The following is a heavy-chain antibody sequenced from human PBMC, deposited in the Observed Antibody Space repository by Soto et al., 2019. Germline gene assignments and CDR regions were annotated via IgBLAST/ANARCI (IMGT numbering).Heavy chain of an antibody. Sequence: QVQLQESGPGRVKPSQTLSLTCTVSGGSISSGDFYWSWIRQPPGKGLESIAYISYSGGTYYNPSLKSRVTMSIDTSKNQFSLNLNSVTAADTAVYYCARDARYSESGGYYSRFDSWGQGTLVTVSS. J-gene: IGHJ4*02. CDR2: ISYSGGT. D-gene: IGHD3-22*01. CDR3: ARDARYSESGGYYSRFDS. CDR1: GGSISSGDFY. V-gene: IGHV4-30-4*01.